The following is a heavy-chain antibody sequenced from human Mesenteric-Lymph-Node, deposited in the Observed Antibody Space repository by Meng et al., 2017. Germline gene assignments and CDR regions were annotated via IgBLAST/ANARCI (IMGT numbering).Heavy chain of an antibody. Sequence: GESLKISCAASGFTFSSYSMNWVRQAPGKGLEWVSSISSSSSYIYYADSVKGRFTISRDNAKNSLYLQMNSLRAEDTAVYYCARETYDSSGYYYYWGQGTLVTASS. CDR3: ARETYDSSGYYYY. V-gene: IGHV3-21*01. CDR2: ISSSSSYI. CDR1: GFTFSSYS. D-gene: IGHD3-22*01. J-gene: IGHJ4*02.